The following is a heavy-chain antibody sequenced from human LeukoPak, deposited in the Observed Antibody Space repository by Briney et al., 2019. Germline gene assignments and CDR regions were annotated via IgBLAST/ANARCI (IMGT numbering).Heavy chain of an antibody. Sequence: GSSVKVSCKASGGTFSSYAISWVRQAPGQGLEWMGWINPENSGTKYAQKFQGRVTMTRDTSISTVYMEVSRLIADDTAVYYCARGLWSGYPYYFDDWGHGTLVTVSS. CDR3: ARGLWSGYPYYFDD. CDR1: GGTFSSYA. CDR2: INPENSGT. D-gene: IGHD3-3*01. V-gene: IGHV1-2*02. J-gene: IGHJ4*01.